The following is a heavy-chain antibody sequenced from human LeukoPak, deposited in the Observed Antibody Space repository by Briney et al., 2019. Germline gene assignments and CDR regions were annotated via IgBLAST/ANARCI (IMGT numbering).Heavy chain of an antibody. CDR2: INPNSGNT. CDR3: ARGGRFGELLYYYYYMDV. Sequence: ASVKVSCKASGYTFTSYDINWVRQATGQGLEWMGWINPNSGNTGYAQKFQGRVTMTRNTSISTAYMELSSLRSEDTAVYYCARGGRFGELLYYYYYMDVWGKGTTVTVSS. CDR1: GYTFTSYD. V-gene: IGHV1-8*01. D-gene: IGHD3-10*01. J-gene: IGHJ6*03.